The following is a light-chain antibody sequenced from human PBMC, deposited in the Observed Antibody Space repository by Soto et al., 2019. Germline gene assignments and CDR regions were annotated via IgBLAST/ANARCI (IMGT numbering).Light chain of an antibody. CDR1: QSISRY. V-gene: IGKV3-20*01. J-gene: IGKJ1*01. CDR3: QQYGISGT. CDR2: GAS. Sequence: GVTKSAGTLSLSKGERTTLSCRASQSISRYLAWYQQKPGQGPRLLIYGASSRATGTPDRFSGSGSGTDFTLTINRLEPEDFAVYYCQQYGISGTFGQGTKVDIK.